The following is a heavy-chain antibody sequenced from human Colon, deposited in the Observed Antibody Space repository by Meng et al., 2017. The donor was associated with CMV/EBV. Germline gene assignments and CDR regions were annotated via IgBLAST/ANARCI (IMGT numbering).Heavy chain of an antibody. CDR3: ARGDGGSYYSYFDY. CDR2: IYYRWST. J-gene: IGHJ4*02. Sequence: GSLRLSCTVSGGTISRSSYYWGWIRQPPGKGLEWIGSIYYRWSTYHNPSLKSRVTISVDTSKNQFSLKVSSVTAADTAVYYCARGDGGSYYSYFDYWGQGTLVTVSS. D-gene: IGHD1-26*01. V-gene: IGHV4-39*07. CDR1: GGTISRSSYY.